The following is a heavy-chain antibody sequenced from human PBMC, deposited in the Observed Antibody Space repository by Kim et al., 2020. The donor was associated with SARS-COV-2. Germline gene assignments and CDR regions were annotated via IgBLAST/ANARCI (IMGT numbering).Heavy chain of an antibody. D-gene: IGHD3-16*01. V-gene: IGHV3-21*01. CDR2: SYI. CDR3: AAGGTFFHY. J-gene: IGHJ4*02. Sequence: SYIYYADSVKGRFTISRDNAKNSLYLQMNSLRAKDTAVYYCAAGGTFFHYWGQGTLVTVSS.